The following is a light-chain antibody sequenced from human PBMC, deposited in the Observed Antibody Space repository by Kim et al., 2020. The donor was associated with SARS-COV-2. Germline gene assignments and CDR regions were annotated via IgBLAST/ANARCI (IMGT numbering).Light chain of an antibody. Sequence: EIVLTQSPATLSLSPGERATLSCRASQSVSSYFAWYQQKPGQAPRLLIYDASNRATGIPARFSGSGSGTDFTLTISSLEPEDFAVYYCQQSSNWPLTFGGGTKVEI. CDR3: QQSSNWPLT. CDR1: QSVSSY. J-gene: IGKJ4*01. CDR2: DAS. V-gene: IGKV3-11*01.